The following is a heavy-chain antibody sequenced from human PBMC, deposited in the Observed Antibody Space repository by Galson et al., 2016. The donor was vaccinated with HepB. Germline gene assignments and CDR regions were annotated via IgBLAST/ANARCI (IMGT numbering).Heavy chain of an antibody. V-gene: IGHV2-5*02. CDR3: AHRPRSSTWLYYFDY. CDR1: GFSLTTNGVG. CDR2: VTWDENK. J-gene: IGHJ4*02. Sequence: PALVKPTQTLTLTCTFSGFSLTTNGVGVGWIRQAPGKALEWLAVVTWDENKYYNPSLKSRLTITKDTSKNQVVLAMTGMDPVDTATYFCAHRPRSSTWLYYFDYWGQGTLVTVSS. D-gene: IGHD2-2*01.